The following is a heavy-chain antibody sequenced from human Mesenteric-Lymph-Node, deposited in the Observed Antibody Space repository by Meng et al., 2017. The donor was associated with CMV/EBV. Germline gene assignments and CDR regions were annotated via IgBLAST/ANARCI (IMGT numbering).Heavy chain of an antibody. J-gene: IGHJ5*01. CDR3: VRGGGDRGGGFDS. Sequence: GESLKISCVGSGVTFSSFAIHWVRQRPGEGLEWVALISFNGRDKYEDSVKGRFTMSRDDSKNMVYLQMNSLGPDDTALYYCVRGGGDRGGGFDSWGQGTLVTVSS. CDR2: ISFNGRDK. CDR1: GVTFSSFA. D-gene: IGHD3-16*01. V-gene: IGHV3-30*04.